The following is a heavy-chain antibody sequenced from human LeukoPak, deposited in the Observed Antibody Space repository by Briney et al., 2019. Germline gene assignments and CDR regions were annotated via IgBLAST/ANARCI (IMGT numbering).Heavy chain of an antibody. J-gene: IGHJ4*02. V-gene: IGHV4-34*01. D-gene: IGHD6-19*01. CDR1: GGSFSGYY. CDR3: AREVTSGWYDY. Sequence: SETLSLTCAVYGGSFSGYYWSWIRQPPGKGLEWIGEINHSGSTNYNPSLKSRVTISVDTSKNQFSLKLSSVTAADTAVYYCAREVTSGWYDYWGQGTLVTVSS. CDR2: INHSGST.